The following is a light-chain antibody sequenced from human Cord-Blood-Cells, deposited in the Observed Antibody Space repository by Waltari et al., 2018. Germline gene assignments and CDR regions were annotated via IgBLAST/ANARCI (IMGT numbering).Light chain of an antibody. CDR2: AAS. Sequence: DIQTTHSPSSLSASVGARVTITCRASQGISNSLAWYQQKPGKAPKLLLYAASRLESGVPSRFSGSGSGTDYTLTISSLQPEDFATYYCQQYYSTPYTFGQGTKLEIK. V-gene: IGKV1-NL1*01. CDR1: QGISNS. CDR3: QQYYSTPYT. J-gene: IGKJ2*01.